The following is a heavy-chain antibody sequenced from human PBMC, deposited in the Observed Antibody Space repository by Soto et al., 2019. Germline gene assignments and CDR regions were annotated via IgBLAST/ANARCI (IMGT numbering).Heavy chain of an antibody. D-gene: IGHD2-2*02. V-gene: IGHV3-21*01. CDR3: ARSYQLLNRMDV. CDR1: GFTFSSYX. J-gene: IGHJ6*02. Sequence: GGSLKLSCAASGFTFSSYXMNWVXQAPGKGLEWVSSISSSSSYIYYADSVKGRFTISRDNAKNSLYLQMNSLRAEDTAVYYCARSYQLLNRMDVWGQGTTVTVSS. CDR2: ISSSSSYI.